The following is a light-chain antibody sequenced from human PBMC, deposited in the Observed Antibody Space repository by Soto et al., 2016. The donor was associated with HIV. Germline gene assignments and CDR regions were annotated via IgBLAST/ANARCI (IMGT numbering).Light chain of an antibody. CDR3: QQYNTVPWT. V-gene: IGKV1-5*03. CDR2: KTS. Sequence: DIQMTQFPSTLSASIGDRVTITCRASQSVSVWLAWYRQKPGKAPNLLIFKTSTLEIGVPSRFSGSGSGTDFTLTLSSVQPDDVGTYYCQQYNTVPWTFGQG. J-gene: IGKJ1*01. CDR1: QSVSVW.